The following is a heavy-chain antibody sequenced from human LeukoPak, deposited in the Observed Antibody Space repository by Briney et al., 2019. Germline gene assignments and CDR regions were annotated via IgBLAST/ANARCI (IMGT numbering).Heavy chain of an antibody. Sequence: GASVKVSCKASGYTFTGYYMHWVRQAPGQGLEWMGWISAYNGNTNYAQKLQGRVTMTTDTSTSTAYMELRSLRSDDTAVYYCARVPFSSSWYLKHYYGMDVWGQGTTVTVSS. V-gene: IGHV1-18*04. CDR3: ARVPFSSSWYLKHYYGMDV. CDR1: GYTFTGYY. J-gene: IGHJ6*02. CDR2: ISAYNGNT. D-gene: IGHD6-13*01.